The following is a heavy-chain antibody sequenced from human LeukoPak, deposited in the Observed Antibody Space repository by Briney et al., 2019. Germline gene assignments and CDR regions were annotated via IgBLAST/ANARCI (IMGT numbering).Heavy chain of an antibody. CDR1: GFTFSDYY. V-gene: IGHV3-11*04. Sequence: PGGSLRLSCAASGFTFSDYYMSWIRQAPGKGLEWVSYISSSGSTIYYADSVKGRFTISRDNAKNSLYLQMNSLRAEDTAVYYCARDLGYCSSTSCARYFDLWGRGTLVTVSS. CDR3: ARDLGYCSSTSCARYFDL. J-gene: IGHJ2*01. CDR2: ISSSGSTI. D-gene: IGHD2-2*01.